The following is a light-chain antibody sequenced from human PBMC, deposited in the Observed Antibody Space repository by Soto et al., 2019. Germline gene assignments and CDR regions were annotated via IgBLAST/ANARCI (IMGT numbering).Light chain of an antibody. CDR1: QSVTRD. V-gene: IGKV3-15*01. CDR3: QQYRT. J-gene: IGKJ1*01. Sequence: EILLTQSPATLSVSPGERVTLSCRASQSVTRDLAWYQQKPGQAPRLLIYGASTRATGIPARFSGSGSGTEFTLTISSLQSEDFAIYYWQQYRTFGQGTRVEIK. CDR2: GAS.